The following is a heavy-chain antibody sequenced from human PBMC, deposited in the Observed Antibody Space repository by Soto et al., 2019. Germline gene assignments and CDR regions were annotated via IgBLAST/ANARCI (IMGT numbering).Heavy chain of an antibody. D-gene: IGHD3-9*01. CDR3: ARESHDILTGPPWVWYFDL. CDR1: GGSFSGYY. V-gene: IGHV4-34*01. Sequence: QVQLQQWGAGPLRPLETLSLTCGVSGGSFSGYYWAWIRQSPGKGLEWIGEINDRGSINYNPSLKSGVSTSVDTSKNPYSLNLRSVTAADTAVYYCARESHDILTGPPWVWYFDLWGRGTLVTVSS. CDR2: INDRGSI. J-gene: IGHJ2*01.